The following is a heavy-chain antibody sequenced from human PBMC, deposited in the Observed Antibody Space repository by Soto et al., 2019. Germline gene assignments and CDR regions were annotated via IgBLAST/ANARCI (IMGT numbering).Heavy chain of an antibody. V-gene: IGHV4-59*01. J-gene: IGHJ6*02. CDR2: IYYSGST. Sequence: PSETLSLTCTVSGGSISSYYWSWIRQPPGKGLEWIGYIYYSGSTNYNPSLKSRVTISVDTSKNQFSLKLSSVTAADTAVYYCARDARTHYYGMGVWGQGTTVTVSS. D-gene: IGHD1-1*01. CDR1: GGSISSYY. CDR3: ARDARTHYYGMGV.